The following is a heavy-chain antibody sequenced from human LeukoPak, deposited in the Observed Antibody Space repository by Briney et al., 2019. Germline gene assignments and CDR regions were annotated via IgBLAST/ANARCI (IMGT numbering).Heavy chain of an antibody. V-gene: IGHV3-30*01. CDR2: ISYDGSNK. D-gene: IGHD3-3*01. CDR1: GFTFSSYA. CDR3: ARGARKVYFYDFWSGYYSPHIFDY. J-gene: IGHJ4*02. Sequence: PGGSLRLSCAASGFTFSSYAMHRVRQAPGKGLEWVAVISYDGSNKYYADSVKGRFTISRDNSKNTLYLQMNSLRAEDTAVYYCARGARKVYFYDFWSGYYSPHIFDYWGQGTLVTVSS.